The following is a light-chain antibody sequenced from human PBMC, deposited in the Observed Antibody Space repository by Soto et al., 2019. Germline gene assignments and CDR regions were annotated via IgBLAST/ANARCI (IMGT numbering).Light chain of an antibody. V-gene: IGKV3-11*01. CDR1: QSVSSY. CDR2: DAF. Sequence: EIVLTQSPATLSLSPGERATLSCRASQSVSSYLAWYQQKPGQAPRLLIYDAFNRATGIPARFSGSGSGTDFTLTISSLEPEDFAVYYCQQRRTWPITFGQGTRLEIK. J-gene: IGKJ5*01. CDR3: QQRRTWPIT.